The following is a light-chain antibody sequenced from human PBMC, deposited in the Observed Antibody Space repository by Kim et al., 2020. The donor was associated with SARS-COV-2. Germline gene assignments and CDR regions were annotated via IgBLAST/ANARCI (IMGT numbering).Light chain of an antibody. CDR1: RSNIGYNT. CDR2: GDN. J-gene: IGLJ2*01. Sequence: QSVLTQPPSASGTPGQRVTISCSGSRSNIGYNTVIWYQQLPGMAPKLLIYGDNQRPPGVPDRFSGSKSGTSASLAISGLQSEDEAEYYCSAWDDTLNVVFGGGTQLTVL. CDR3: SAWDDTLNVV. V-gene: IGLV1-44*01.